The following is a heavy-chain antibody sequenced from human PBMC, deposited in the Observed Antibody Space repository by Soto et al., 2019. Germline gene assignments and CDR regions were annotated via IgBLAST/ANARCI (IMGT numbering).Heavy chain of an antibody. CDR3: ARQRKIAVASRGAFDI. J-gene: IGHJ3*02. D-gene: IGHD6-19*01. CDR2: IYYSGST. Sequence: QVQLQESGPGLVKPSETLSLTCTVSGGSISSYYWSWIRQPPGKGLEWIGYIYYSGSTNYNPSLKSRVTISVDTSKNQFSLKLSSVTAADTAVYYCARQRKIAVASRGAFDIWGQGTMVTVSS. V-gene: IGHV4-59*08. CDR1: GGSISSYY.